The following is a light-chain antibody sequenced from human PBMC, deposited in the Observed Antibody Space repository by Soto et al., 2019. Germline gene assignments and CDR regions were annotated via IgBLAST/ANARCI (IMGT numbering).Light chain of an antibody. V-gene: IGLV1-40*01. CDR3: QSYDSSLTGWV. Sequence: QSVLTQPPSVSGAPGQRVTISCTGSSSNIGAGFDVHWYQQLPRTAPKLLVYGNTNRPSGVPDRFSGSNSGNSASLAITGLQAEDEAEYYCQSYDSSLTGWVFGGGTKLTVL. CDR2: GNT. J-gene: IGLJ3*02. CDR1: SSNIGAGFD.